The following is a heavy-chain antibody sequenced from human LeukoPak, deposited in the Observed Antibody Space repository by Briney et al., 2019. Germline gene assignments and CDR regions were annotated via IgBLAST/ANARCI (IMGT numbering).Heavy chain of an antibody. V-gene: IGHV4-34*01. Sequence: SSETLSLTCAVYGGSFSGYYWSWIRQPPGKGLEWIGEINHSGSTNYNPSLKSRVTISVDTSKNQFSLKLSSVTAADTAVYYCARVRGDCSSTSCHSGDFDYWGQGTLVTVSS. CDR2: INHSGST. CDR3: ARVRGDCSSTSCHSGDFDY. J-gene: IGHJ4*02. CDR1: GGSFSGYY. D-gene: IGHD2-2*01.